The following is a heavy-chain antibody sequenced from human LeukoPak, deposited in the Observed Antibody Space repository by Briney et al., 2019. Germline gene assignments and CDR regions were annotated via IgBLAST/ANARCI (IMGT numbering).Heavy chain of an antibody. J-gene: IGHJ4*02. D-gene: IGHD4-23*01. CDR1: GGSISSYY. Sequence: SETLSLTCTVSGGSISSYYWSWIRQPPGKGLEWIGYIYYSGSTNYNPSLKSRVTISVDTSKNQFSLKLSSVTAADTAVYYCARMTTVVTGDYFDYWGQGTLVTVSS. CDR2: IYYSGST. V-gene: IGHV4-59*01. CDR3: ARMTTVVTGDYFDY.